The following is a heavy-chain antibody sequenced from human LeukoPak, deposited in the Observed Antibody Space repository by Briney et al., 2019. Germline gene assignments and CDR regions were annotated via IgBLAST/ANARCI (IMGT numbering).Heavy chain of an antibody. J-gene: IGHJ5*02. Sequence: GGSLRLSCAASGFSFSSYWMYWVRHAPGEGLVWVSLINGDGSRTTYVDSVKGRFTISRDNAKNTLYLQMNSLRAEDTAVYYCARGQSQQMVNWFDPWGQGTLVTVSS. CDR3: ARGQSQQMVNWFDP. CDR2: INGDGSRT. CDR1: GFSFSSYW. V-gene: IGHV3-74*03. D-gene: IGHD6-13*01.